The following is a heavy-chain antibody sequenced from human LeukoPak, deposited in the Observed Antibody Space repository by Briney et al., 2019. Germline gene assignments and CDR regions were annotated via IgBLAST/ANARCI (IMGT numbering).Heavy chain of an antibody. V-gene: IGHV1-18*01. D-gene: IGHD5-24*01. Sequence: ASVKVSCKASGYTFTSYDINWVRQATGQGLEWMGWISAYNGNTNYAQKLQGRVTMTADTSTSTAYMELRSLRSDDTAVYYCARDRDGYHYWGQGTLVTVSS. CDR3: ARDRDGYHY. J-gene: IGHJ4*02. CDR1: GYTFTSYD. CDR2: ISAYNGNT.